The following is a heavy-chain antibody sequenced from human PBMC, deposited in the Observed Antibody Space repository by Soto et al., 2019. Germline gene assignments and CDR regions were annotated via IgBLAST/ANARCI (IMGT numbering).Heavy chain of an antibody. D-gene: IGHD1-7*01. J-gene: IGHJ4*02. V-gene: IGHV3-48*03. CDR3: VKDRWITGTTDLDY. CDR2: ISSGGGTT. Sequence: ESGGGLVQPGGSLRLSCAASGFTFSSYEMNWVRQAPGKGLDWVSYISSGGGTTYYADSVKGRFTISRDNAKNSLYLQMNSLRAEDTAVYYCVKDRWITGTTDLDYWGQGTLVTVSS. CDR1: GFTFSSYE.